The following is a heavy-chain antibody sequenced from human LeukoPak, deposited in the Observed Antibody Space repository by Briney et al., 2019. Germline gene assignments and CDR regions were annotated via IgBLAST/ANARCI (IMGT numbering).Heavy chain of an antibody. CDR1: VYTFTGYY. J-gene: IGHJ5*02. CDR3: ARGPGRHAWFAP. D-gene: IGHD1-1*01. CDR2: INPNSGGT. V-gene: IGHV1-2*02. Sequence: ASVKVSCKASVYTFTGYYMHGVRQAPGQGLEWMGWINPNSGGTNYAQKFQGRVTMTRDTSISTAYMELRRLRSDDTAVYYCARGPGRHAWFAPWGQGTLVTVSS.